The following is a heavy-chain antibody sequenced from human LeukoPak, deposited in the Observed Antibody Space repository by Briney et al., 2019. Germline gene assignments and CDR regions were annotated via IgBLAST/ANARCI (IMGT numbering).Heavy chain of an antibody. CDR3: ARRPYSDTSGRLSDV. Sequence: GGSLRLSCAASGFAFSSYNMNWVRQAPGKGLEWISYIGSSGSPTHYADSVGGRFTISRDNAKNSLYLQMNSLRDEDTAVYFCARRPYSDTSGRLSDVWGQGSTVTVSS. J-gene: IGHJ6*02. V-gene: IGHV3-48*02. CDR2: IGSSGSPT. CDR1: GFAFSSYN. D-gene: IGHD3-22*01.